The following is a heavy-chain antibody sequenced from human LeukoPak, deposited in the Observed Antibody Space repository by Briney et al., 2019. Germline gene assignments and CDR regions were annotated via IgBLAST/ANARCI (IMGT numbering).Heavy chain of an antibody. D-gene: IGHD3-9*01. CDR3: ARRSAITWFFDY. V-gene: IGHV4-59*01. Sequence: SETLSLTCTVSGGSISSYYWSWLRQPPGKGLEWIGYIYYSGYTNYNPSLKSRVTISIDTSKNQFSLKLSSVTAADTAVYYCARRSAITWFFDYWGQGTLVTVSS. J-gene: IGHJ4*02. CDR1: GGSISSYY. CDR2: IYYSGYT.